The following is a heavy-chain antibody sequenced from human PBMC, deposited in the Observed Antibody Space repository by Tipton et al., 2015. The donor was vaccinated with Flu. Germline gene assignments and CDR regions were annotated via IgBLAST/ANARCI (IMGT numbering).Heavy chain of an antibody. J-gene: IGHJ4*02. Sequence: SLRLSCATSGFTFGDYAMSWVRQAPGKGLEWVGFIRSKLYGGTREYGASVKGRFTISRDDSKSIAYLQMNSLKTEDTAVYYCTRSILTGYSDYWGQGTLVAVSS. CDR1: GFTFGDYA. D-gene: IGHD3-9*01. V-gene: IGHV3-49*04. CDR2: IRSKLYGGTR. CDR3: TRSILTGYSDY.